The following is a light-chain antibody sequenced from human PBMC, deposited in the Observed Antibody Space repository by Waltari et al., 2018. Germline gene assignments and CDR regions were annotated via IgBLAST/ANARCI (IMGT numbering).Light chain of an antibody. CDR1: VLPTQY. J-gene: IGLJ1*01. CDR2: KDR. CDR3: QSADSSGTFYV. V-gene: IGLV3-25*03. Sequence: YELTQPPSVSVSPGQTARITCSGDVLPTQYAYWYQQKPGQAPVLVIYKDRERPSGIPERFSGSSSGTTVTLTISGVLAEDEADYYCQSADSSGTFYVFGTGTKVTVL.